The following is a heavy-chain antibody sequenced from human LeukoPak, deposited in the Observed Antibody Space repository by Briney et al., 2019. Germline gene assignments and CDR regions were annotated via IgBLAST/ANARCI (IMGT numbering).Heavy chain of an antibody. V-gene: IGHV4-4*07. CDR2: IYTSGST. D-gene: IGHD5-18*01. CDR1: GGSISSYY. Sequence: SETLSLTRTVSGGSISSYYWSWIRQPAGKGLEWIGRIYTSGSTNYNPSLKSRVTMSVDTSKNQFSLKLSSVTAADTAVYYCARGLRIQLWFVFNYWGQGTLVTVSS. J-gene: IGHJ4*02. CDR3: ARGLRIQLWFVFNY.